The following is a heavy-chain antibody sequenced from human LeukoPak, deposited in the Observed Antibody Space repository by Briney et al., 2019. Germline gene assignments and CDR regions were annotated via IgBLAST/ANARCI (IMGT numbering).Heavy chain of an antibody. V-gene: IGHV4-59*08. CDR2: IYYSGST. CDR3: ARQIPAATNYFDY. D-gene: IGHD2-2*01. Sequence: SETLSLTCTVSGGSISSYYWSWIRQPPGKGLEWIGYIYYSGSTNYNPSLKSRVTISVDTSKNQFSLKLSSVTAADTAVYYCARQIPAATNYFDYWGQGTLVTVSS. J-gene: IGHJ4*02. CDR1: GGSISSYY.